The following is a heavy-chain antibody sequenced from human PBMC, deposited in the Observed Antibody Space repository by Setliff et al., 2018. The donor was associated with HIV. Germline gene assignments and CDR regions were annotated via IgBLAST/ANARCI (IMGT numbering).Heavy chain of an antibody. V-gene: IGHV4-59*01. Sequence: SETLSLTCTVSGDSIRNDHWTWIRQSPEKGLEWIAYISYTGGTNYNPSLKSRVTLSLDASKNQISLKLRSVIAADTAMYYCARGHEWLRNWGQGTLVTVSS. J-gene: IGHJ4*02. CDR1: GDSIRNDH. CDR2: ISYTGGT. D-gene: IGHD5-12*01. CDR3: ARGHEWLRN.